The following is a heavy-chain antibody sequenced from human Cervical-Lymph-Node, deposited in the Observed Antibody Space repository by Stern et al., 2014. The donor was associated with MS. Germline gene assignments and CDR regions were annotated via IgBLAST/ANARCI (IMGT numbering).Heavy chain of an antibody. V-gene: IGHV5-51*03. CDR1: RYRFTKYW. CDR2: IYPGDSDS. D-gene: IGHD1-26*01. J-gene: IGHJ4*02. Sequence: EVQLVESGAEVKKPGESLKISCQGSRYRFTKYWIGWVRQMPGKGLEWMGIIYPGDSDSRYSPSFQGQVTISADKSVSTAYLQWSGLKASDTAMYYCARLSSGSYPEVSVLSFFDSWGQGTLVTVSS. CDR3: ARLSSGSYPEVSVLSFFDS.